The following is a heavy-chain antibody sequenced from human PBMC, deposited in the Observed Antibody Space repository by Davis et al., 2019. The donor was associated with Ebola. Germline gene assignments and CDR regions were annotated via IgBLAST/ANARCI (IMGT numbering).Heavy chain of an antibody. CDR2: INPNSGGT. CDR3: ARDVLPGSGWYHYFDY. D-gene: IGHD6-19*01. J-gene: IGHJ4*02. CDR1: GYTFTGYY. V-gene: IGHV1-2*06. Sequence: ASVKVSCKASGYTFTGYYMHWVRQAPGQGLEWMGRINPNSGGTNYAQKFQGRVTMTRDTSISTAYMELSRLRSDDTAVYYCARDVLPGSGWYHYFDYWGQGTLVTVSS.